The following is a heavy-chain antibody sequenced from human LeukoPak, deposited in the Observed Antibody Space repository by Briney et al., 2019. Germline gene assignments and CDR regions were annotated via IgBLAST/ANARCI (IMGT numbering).Heavy chain of an antibody. CDR3: ARGRGSSVY. Sequence: GGSLRLSCADSGFTPSRSWTSWGRQAPGRGLERVANIKQDGSEKYYVDSVKGRFTISRDNAKNSLYLQMSSLRAEDTAVYYCARGRGSSVYWGQGALVTVSS. CDR2: IKQDGSEK. J-gene: IGHJ4*02. CDR1: GFTPSRSW. V-gene: IGHV3-7*01. D-gene: IGHD1-26*01.